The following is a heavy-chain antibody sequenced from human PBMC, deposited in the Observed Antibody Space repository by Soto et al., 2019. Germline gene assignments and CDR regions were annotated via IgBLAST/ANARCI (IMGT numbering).Heavy chain of an antibody. CDR1: GFTFSNYG. CDR2: ISYDGSNK. V-gene: IGHV3-30*18. J-gene: IGHJ4*02. CDR3: AKVTGYSSSWLPFDY. D-gene: IGHD6-13*01. Sequence: QVQLVESGGGVVQPGRSLRLSCAASGFTFSNYGMQWVRQAPGKGLEWVAVISYDGSNKYYADSVKGRLTISRDNSKNTLYLQMNSLRAEDTAVYYCAKVTGYSSSWLPFDYWGQGTLVTVSS.